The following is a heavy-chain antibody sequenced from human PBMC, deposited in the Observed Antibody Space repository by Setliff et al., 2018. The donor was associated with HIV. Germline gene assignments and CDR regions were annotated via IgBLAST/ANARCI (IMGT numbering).Heavy chain of an antibody. V-gene: IGHV1-3*01. CDR2: INSDNGNT. D-gene: IGHD2-2*01. Sequence: GASVKVSCKASGYTLSTYALYWVRQAPGQRLEWMGWINSDNGNTKFSQKLQGRLTITADTTASTAYMVLSSLTSEDTAVYYCARGGAREYQLLYNYFDPWGQGTLVTVSS. CDR1: GYTLSTYA. CDR3: ARGGAREYQLLYNYFDP. J-gene: IGHJ5*02.